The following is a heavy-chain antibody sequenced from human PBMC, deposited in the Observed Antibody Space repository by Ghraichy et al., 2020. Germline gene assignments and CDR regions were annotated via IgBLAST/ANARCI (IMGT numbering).Heavy chain of an antibody. J-gene: IGHJ4*02. Sequence: VKVSCKASGYTFTSYAMYWVRQVPGQRLEWMGWINAGNGNTKYSQKFQGRVTITRDTSASTAYMELSSLRSEDTAVYYCARDIRTRTTASAPEYWGQGTLVTVSS. D-gene: IGHD1-7*01. V-gene: IGHV1-3*01. CDR3: ARDIRTRTTASAPEY. CDR2: INAGNGNT. CDR1: GYTFTSYA.